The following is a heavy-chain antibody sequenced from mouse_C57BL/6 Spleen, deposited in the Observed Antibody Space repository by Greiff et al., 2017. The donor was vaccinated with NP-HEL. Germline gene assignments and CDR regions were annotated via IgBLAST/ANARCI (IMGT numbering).Heavy chain of an antibody. Sequence: DVHLVESGGDLVKPGGSLKLSCAASGFTFSSYGMSWVRQTPDKRLEWVATISSGGSYTYYPDSVKGRFTISRDNAKNTLYLQMSSLKSEDTAMYYCARHPDTGGAMDYWGQGTSVTVSS. J-gene: IGHJ4*01. CDR2: ISSGGSYT. D-gene: IGHD1-1*01. CDR1: GFTFSSYG. CDR3: ARHPDTGGAMDY. V-gene: IGHV5-6*01.